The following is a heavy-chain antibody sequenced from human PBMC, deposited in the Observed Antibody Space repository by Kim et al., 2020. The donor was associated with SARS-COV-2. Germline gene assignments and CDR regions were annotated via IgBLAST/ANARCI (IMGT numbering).Heavy chain of an antibody. CDR2: IIPIFGTA. D-gene: IGHD1-1*01. CDR1: GGTFSSYA. J-gene: IGHJ5*02. Sequence: SVKVSCKASGGTFSSYAISWVRQAPGQGLEWMGGIIPIFGTANYAQKFQGRVTITADESTSTAYMELSSLRSEDTAVYYCARDLNNWNDFVTLGTNWFDPWGQGTLVTVSS. CDR3: ARDLNNWNDFVTLGTNWFDP. V-gene: IGHV1-69*13.